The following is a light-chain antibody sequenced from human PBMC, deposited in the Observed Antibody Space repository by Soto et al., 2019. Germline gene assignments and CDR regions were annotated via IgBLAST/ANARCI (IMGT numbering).Light chain of an antibody. CDR2: SND. CDR3: AAWDDTLGGHVA. V-gene: IGLV1-44*01. Sequence: QSVLTQSPSASGTPRQRVTISCSGKSSNIGMNSVNWYQQVPGAAPKLLIYSNDQRPSGVPHRISGSRSGTSASLAISELQSEDEADYYCAAWDDTLGGHVAFGGGTKLTVL. CDR1: SSNIGMNS. J-gene: IGLJ2*01.